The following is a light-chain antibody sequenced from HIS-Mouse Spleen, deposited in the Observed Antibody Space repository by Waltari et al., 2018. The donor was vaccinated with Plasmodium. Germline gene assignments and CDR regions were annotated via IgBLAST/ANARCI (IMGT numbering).Light chain of an antibody. J-gene: IGLJ3*02. Sequence: QSALTQPRSVSGSPGQSVTISCTGTSSDVGGYNYVSWYQQHPGKAPKLMIYDVSKRPSGVPDRFPGSKCGNTASLTISGLQAEDEADYYCCSYAGSYTWVFGGGTKLTVL. CDR1: SSDVGGYNY. V-gene: IGLV2-11*01. CDR2: DVS. CDR3: CSYAGSYTWV.